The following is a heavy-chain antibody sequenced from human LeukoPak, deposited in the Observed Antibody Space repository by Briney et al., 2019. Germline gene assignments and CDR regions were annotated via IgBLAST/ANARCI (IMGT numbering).Heavy chain of an antibody. D-gene: IGHD4/OR15-4a*01. CDR2: IIPIFGTA. Sequence: AASVKVSCKASGGTFSSYAISWVRQAPGQGLEWMGRIIPIFGTANYAQKLQGRVTMTTDTSTSTAYMELRSLRSDDTAVYYCARDRADYGVYYFDYWGQGTLVTVSS. CDR1: GGTFSSYA. V-gene: IGHV1-69*05. CDR3: ARDRADYGVYYFDY. J-gene: IGHJ4*02.